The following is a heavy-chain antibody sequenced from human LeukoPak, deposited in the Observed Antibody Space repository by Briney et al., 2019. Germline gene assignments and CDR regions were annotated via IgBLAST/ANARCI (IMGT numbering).Heavy chain of an antibody. D-gene: IGHD3-22*01. CDR1: GASMSSYY. J-gene: IGHJ3*02. Sequence: SETLSLTCTVSGASMSSYYWNWIRQPPGKGLAWIGYVFYTGSTNYSPSLKGRVTISIDMSKNQFSLNLSSVTAADTAVYYCAGDDKDAFDIWGQGTMVTVSS. CDR3: AGDDKDAFDI. V-gene: IGHV4-59*01. CDR2: VFYTGST.